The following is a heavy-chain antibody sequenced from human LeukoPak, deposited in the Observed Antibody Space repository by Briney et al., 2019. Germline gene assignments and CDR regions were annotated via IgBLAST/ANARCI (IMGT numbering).Heavy chain of an antibody. J-gene: IGHJ3*02. V-gene: IGHV4-59*01. Sequence: SETLSLTCTVSGGSISNYYWSWIRQPPGKGLEWIAYIDYRGSTTYNPSLKSRVTISVDTSRNQFSLKLSSATAADTAVYYCARSRSGYSYDHAAFDIWGQGTMVTVSS. CDR2: IDYRGST. CDR3: ARSRSGYSYDHAAFDI. CDR1: GGSISNYY. D-gene: IGHD5-18*01.